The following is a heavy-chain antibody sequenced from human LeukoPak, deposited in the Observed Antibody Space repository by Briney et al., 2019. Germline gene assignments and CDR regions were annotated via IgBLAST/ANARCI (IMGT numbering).Heavy chain of an antibody. J-gene: IGHJ4*02. CDR2: INAYNGNT. CDR1: GYTFTYYV. CDR3: ARGEKPYDY. D-gene: IGHD1-26*01. V-gene: IGHV1-18*01. Sequence: ASVKVSCRTSGYTFTYYVISWVRQAPGQGLEWMGWINAYNGNTNDAQKFQGRVTMTTDTSTSTAYMELRSLRSDDTAVYYCARGEKPYDYWGQGTLVSVSS.